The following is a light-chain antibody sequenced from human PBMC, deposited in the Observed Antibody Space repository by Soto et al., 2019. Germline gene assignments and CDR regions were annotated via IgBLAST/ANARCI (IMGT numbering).Light chain of an antibody. CDR3: QKHNSAPFT. Sequence: DIQMTQSPCSLSASVGDRVTITCRASQGISNYLAWYQQKPGKVPKLLINSASTLQLGVPSRFSGSGSGTDFTLTISSLQPEDVATYYCQKHNSAPFTFGPGIKVDIK. J-gene: IGKJ3*01. CDR2: SAS. V-gene: IGKV1-27*01. CDR1: QGISNY.